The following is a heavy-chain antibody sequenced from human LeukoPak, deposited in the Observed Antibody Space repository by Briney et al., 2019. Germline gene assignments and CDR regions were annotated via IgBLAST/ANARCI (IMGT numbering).Heavy chain of an antibody. Sequence: ASVKVSCKASGYTFTSYDINWVRQATGQGLEWMGWMNPNSGNTGYAQKFQGRVTMTRNTSISTAYMELSSLRSEDTAVYYCARGITSGPYYYYYMDVWAKGTTVTVSS. CDR1: GYTFTSYD. CDR2: MNPNSGNT. J-gene: IGHJ6*03. V-gene: IGHV1-8*01. D-gene: IGHD3-3*01. CDR3: ARGITSGPYYYYYMDV.